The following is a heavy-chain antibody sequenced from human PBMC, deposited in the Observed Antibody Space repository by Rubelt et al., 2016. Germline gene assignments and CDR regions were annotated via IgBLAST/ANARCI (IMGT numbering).Heavy chain of an antibody. Sequence: QVQLVQSGAEVKKPGASVKVSCKASGYTFTGYYMHWVRQAPGQGLEWMGWVNPNSGGTNYATKFQGRVTMTRDTSISTAYMELGRLGSDDTAVYYCARDLYKGPRWLVAYWGQGTLVTVSS. V-gene: IGHV1-2*02. J-gene: IGHJ4*02. CDR2: VNPNSGGT. CDR3: ARDLYKGPRWLVAY. D-gene: IGHD6-19*01. CDR1: GYTFTGYY.